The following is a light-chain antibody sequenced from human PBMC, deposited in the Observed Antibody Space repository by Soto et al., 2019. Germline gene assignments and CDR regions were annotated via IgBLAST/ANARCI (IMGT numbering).Light chain of an antibody. V-gene: IGLV1-36*01. CDR1: SSNIGNNA. CDR2: YDD. J-gene: IGLJ2*01. Sequence: QSVLTQPPSVSEAPRQRVTISCSGSSSNIGNNAVNWYQQLPGKAPKLLIYYDDLLPSGVSDRFSGSKSGTSASLAISGLQSADEAGYYCAAWDDSLNGLVFGGGTQLTVL. CDR3: AAWDDSLNGLV.